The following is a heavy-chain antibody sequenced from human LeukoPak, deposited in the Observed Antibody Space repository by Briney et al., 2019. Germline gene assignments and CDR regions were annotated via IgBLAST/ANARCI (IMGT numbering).Heavy chain of an antibody. J-gene: IGHJ4*02. CDR2: INSDGSTT. Sequence: GGSLRLSCAASGFTFSYYWMHWVRQAPGKGLVWVSRINSDGSTTDYADSVKGRFTISRDNSNNTLYLQMNSLRAEDTAVYYCAKGRGSSSWYHFDYWGQGTLVTVSS. V-gene: IGHV3-74*01. CDR3: AKGRGSSSWYHFDY. CDR1: GFTFSYYW. D-gene: IGHD6-13*01.